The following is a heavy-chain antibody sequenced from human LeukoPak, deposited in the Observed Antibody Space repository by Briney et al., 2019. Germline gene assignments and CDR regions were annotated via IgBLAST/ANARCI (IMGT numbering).Heavy chain of an antibody. CDR1: GGTFSSYA. CDR2: IIPILGIA. J-gene: IGHJ4*02. D-gene: IGHD5-12*01. V-gene: IGHV1-69*04. Sequence: GASVKVSCKASGGTFSSYAISWVRQAPGQGLEWMGRIIPILGIANYAQKFQGRVTITADKSTSTAYMELSSLRSEDTAVYYCARDSGVGSGYVASLAYFDYWGQGTLVTVSS. CDR3: ARDSGVGSGYVASLAYFDY.